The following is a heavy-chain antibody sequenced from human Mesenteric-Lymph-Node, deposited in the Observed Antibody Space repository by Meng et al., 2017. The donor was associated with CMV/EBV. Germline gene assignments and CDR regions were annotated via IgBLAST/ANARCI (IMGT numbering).Heavy chain of an antibody. J-gene: IGHJ5*02. CDR3: ARRAGYSYGYYWFDP. V-gene: IGHV5-51*01. D-gene: IGHD5-18*01. CDR2: IYPGDSDT. Sequence: SGYSFTSSWIGWVRRMPGKGLEWMGIIYPGDSDTSYSPSFQGQVTISADKSISTAYLQWSSLKASDTAMYYCARRAGYSYGYYWFDPWGQGTLVTVSS. CDR1: GYSFTSSW.